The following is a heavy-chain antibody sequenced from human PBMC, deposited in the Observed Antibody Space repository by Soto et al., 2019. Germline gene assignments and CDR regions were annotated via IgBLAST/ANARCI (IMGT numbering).Heavy chain of an antibody. CDR1: GFSFSSYG. CDR2: MSYDGSDK. D-gene: IGHD1-20*01. J-gene: IGHJ5*02. Sequence: PGGSLRLSCAASGFSFSSYGMHWVRQAPGKGLEWEALMSYDGSDKNYAHSVRGRFTISRDNSKNTLYLQMHSLRTEDTAGYFCAIDVYTFTPPRSWFGPWGQGTRGTVAS. CDR3: AIDVYTFTPPRSWFGP. V-gene: IGHV3-30*03.